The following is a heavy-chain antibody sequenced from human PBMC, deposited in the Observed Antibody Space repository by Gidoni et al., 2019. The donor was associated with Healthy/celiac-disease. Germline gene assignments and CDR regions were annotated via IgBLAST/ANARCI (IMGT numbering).Heavy chain of an antibody. CDR3: ARDVFGGDIVVVPAAFGMDV. J-gene: IGHJ6*02. Sequence: QVQLQESGPGLVKPSQTLSLTCTVSGGSISSGGYYWSWIRQHPGKGLEWIGYIYYSGSTYYNPSLKSRVTISVDTSKNQFSLKLSSVTAADTAVYYCARDVFGGDIVVVPAAFGMDVWGQRTTVTVSS. D-gene: IGHD2-2*01. CDR2: IYYSGST. CDR1: GGSISSGGYY. V-gene: IGHV4-31*03.